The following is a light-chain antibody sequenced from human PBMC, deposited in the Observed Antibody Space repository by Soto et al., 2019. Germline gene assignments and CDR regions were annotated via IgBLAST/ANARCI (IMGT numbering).Light chain of an antibody. CDR1: QSVSSN. V-gene: IGKV3-15*01. CDR3: QQYNNWRTWT. J-gene: IGKJ1*01. Sequence: EIVMTQSPATLSVSPGERATLSCRASQSVSSNLAWYQQKPGQAPMLLIYGASTRATGIPARFSGSVSRTEFTLTISSLQSEDFAVYYCQQYNNWRTWTCDQGTKVEIK. CDR2: GAS.